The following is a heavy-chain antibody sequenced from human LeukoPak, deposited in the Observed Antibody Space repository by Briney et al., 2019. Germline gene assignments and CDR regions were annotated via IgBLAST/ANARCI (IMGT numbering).Heavy chain of an antibody. V-gene: IGHV1-18*01. Sequence: ASVKVSCKASGYTFTSYGISWVRQAPGQGLEWMGWISVYNGNTNYAQKLQGRVTVTTDTSTSTAYMELRSLRSDDTAVYYCARVFIVGAPDYYYYYYMDVWGKGTTVTVSS. CDR3: ARVFIVGAPDYYYYYYMDV. J-gene: IGHJ6*03. CDR2: ISVYNGNT. CDR1: GYTFTSYG. D-gene: IGHD1-26*01.